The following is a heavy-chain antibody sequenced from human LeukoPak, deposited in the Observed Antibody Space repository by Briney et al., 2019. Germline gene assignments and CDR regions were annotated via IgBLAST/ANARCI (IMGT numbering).Heavy chain of an antibody. Sequence: SETLSLTCSVSGDSINTYNWNWIRQPAGKGLEWIGRIHTSGKTNYNPSLKSRVTMSVDTSKSEVPLKLSSVTAADTAVYYCARDGDYVWGSYGLDVWGPGTTVTVSS. J-gene: IGHJ6*02. CDR2: IHTSGKT. CDR1: GDSINTYN. V-gene: IGHV4-4*07. D-gene: IGHD3-16*01. CDR3: ARDGDYVWGSYGLDV.